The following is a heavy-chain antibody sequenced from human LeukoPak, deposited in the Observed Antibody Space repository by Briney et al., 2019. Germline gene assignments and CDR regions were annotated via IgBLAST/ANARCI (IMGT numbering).Heavy chain of an antibody. CDR1: VGSISSGAYY. J-gene: IGHJ5*02. Sequence: PSETLSLTCSASVGSISSGAYYWGWIRQPPGKGLEWIGYIYYSGSTNYNPSLKSRVTISVDTSKNQFSLKLSSVTAADTAVYYCARLGRVATINWFDPWGQGTLVTVSS. CDR3: ARLGRVATINWFDP. D-gene: IGHD5-12*01. V-gene: IGHV4-61*08. CDR2: IYYSGST.